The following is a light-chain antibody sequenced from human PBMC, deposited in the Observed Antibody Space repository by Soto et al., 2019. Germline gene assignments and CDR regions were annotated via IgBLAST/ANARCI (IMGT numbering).Light chain of an antibody. CDR1: QGISRK. CDR3: QQYGTSEII. J-gene: IGKJ5*01. CDR2: DTS. V-gene: IGKV3-20*01. Sequence: TQSPAPLSVAPGERVTFSCRASQGISRKVAWYQHKPGQAPRLLIYDTSSRASGIPDRFSGSGSGTDFTLTISRLETEDFAVFYCQQYGTSEIILGQGTRLEI.